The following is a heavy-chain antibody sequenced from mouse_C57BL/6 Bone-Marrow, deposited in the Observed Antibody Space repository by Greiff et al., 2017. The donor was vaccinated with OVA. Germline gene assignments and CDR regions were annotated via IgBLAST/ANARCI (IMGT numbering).Heavy chain of an antibody. V-gene: IGHV2-2*01. J-gene: IGHJ3*01. Sequence: QVQLKESGPGLVQPSQSLSITCTVSGFSLTSYGVHWVRQSPGKGLEWLGVIWSGGSTDYNAAFISRLSISKDNSKSQVFFKMNSLQADDTAIYYCARNRDLLLRSAWFAYWGQGTLVTVSA. CDR3: ARNRDLLLRSAWFAY. CDR2: IWSGGST. D-gene: IGHD1-1*01. CDR1: GFSLTSYG.